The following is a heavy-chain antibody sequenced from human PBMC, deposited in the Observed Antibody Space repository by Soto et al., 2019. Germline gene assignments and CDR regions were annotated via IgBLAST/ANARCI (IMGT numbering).Heavy chain of an antibody. V-gene: IGHV4-39*01. J-gene: IGHJ4*02. Sequence: SSETLSLTCTVSGGSISGSRYYWGWIRQPPGKGLEWIGSIYYSGTTYYNPSLKSRVTISVDTSKNQFSLKLSSVTAADTAVYYCASLVGDYYDSSGPSGYWGQGTLVTVS. CDR3: ASLVGDYYDSSGPSGY. D-gene: IGHD3-22*01. CDR2: IYYSGTT. CDR1: GGSISGSRYY.